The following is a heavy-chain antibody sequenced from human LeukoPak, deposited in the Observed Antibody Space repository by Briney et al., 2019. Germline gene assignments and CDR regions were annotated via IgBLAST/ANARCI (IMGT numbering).Heavy chain of an antibody. Sequence: GGSLRLSCAASGFTVSSNYMSWVRQAPGEGLEWVSVIYSGGSTYYADSVKGRFTISRDNSKNTLYLQMNSLRAEDTAVYYCARNYYDILTGYRNWGQGTLVTVSS. D-gene: IGHD3-9*01. J-gene: IGHJ4*02. CDR2: IYSGGST. CDR3: ARNYYDILTGYRN. V-gene: IGHV3-53*01. CDR1: GFTVSSNY.